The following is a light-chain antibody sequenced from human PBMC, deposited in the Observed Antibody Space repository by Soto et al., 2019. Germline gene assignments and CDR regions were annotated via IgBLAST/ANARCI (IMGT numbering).Light chain of an antibody. J-gene: IGLJ1*01. CDR1: SSDVGGYNY. V-gene: IGLV2-14*01. CDR3: SSYTSSSTLLYA. CDR2: DVS. Sequence: QSALTQPASVSGSPGQSITISCTGTSSDVGGYNYVSWYQQHPGKAPKLMIYDVSNRPSGVSNRFSGSKSGNTASLTISGLQAEDKADYYCSSYTSSSTLLYAFGTGTKLTVL.